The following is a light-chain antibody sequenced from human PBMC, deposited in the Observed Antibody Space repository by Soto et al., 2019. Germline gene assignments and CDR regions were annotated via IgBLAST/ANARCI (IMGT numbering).Light chain of an antibody. Sequence: EIQMTQSPSSLSASLGDRVTITCQASKDINDYSNWYQQKPGKAPRLLIYGASFLEVGVPSRFSGSGSGTHFTLTVSSLQAEDVATYYCQQYDSLPYPFVQGTRLEIK. CDR3: QQYDSLPYP. J-gene: IGKJ2*01. CDR1: KDINDY. V-gene: IGKV1-33*01. CDR2: GAS.